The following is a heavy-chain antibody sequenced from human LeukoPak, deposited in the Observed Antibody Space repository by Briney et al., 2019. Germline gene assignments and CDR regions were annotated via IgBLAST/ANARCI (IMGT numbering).Heavy chain of an antibody. Sequence: PSETLSLTCSVSGGSISSYYWSWIRQPPGKGLEWIGYIYYSGSTNYNPSLKSRVTISVDTSKNQFSLKLSSVTAADTAVYYCARYPCRYSGGCNFDYWGQGTLATVSS. J-gene: IGHJ4*02. CDR3: ARYPCRYSGGCNFDY. D-gene: IGHD6-25*01. V-gene: IGHV4-59*12. CDR2: IYYSGST. CDR1: GGSISSYY.